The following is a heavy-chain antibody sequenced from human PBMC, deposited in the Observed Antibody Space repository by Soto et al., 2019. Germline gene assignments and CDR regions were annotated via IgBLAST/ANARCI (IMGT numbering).Heavy chain of an antibody. CDR1: GFTFSSYW. J-gene: IGHJ4*02. V-gene: IGHV3-74*01. CDR2: INSDGSST. CDR3: ARDVPTIAVAPNDD. Sequence: GGSLRLSCAASGFTFSSYWMHWVRQAPGKGLVWVSRINSDGSSTSYADPVKGRFTISRDNAKNTLYLQMNSLRAEDTAVYYCARDVPTIAVAPNDDWGQGTLVNVSS. D-gene: IGHD6-19*01.